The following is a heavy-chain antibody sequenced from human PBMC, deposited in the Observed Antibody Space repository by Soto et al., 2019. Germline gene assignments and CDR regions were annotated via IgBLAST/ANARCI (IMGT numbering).Heavy chain of an antibody. V-gene: IGHV3-9*01. Sequence: EVQLVESGGGLVQPGRSLRLSCAASGFTFDDYAMHWVRQAPGKGLEWVSGISWNSGSIGYADSVKGRFTISRDNAKNSLYLQINSLRAEDTALYYCAKDLTLRDIVVVVAATAFDYWGQGTLVTVSS. J-gene: IGHJ4*02. CDR1: GFTFDDYA. CDR2: ISWNSGSI. CDR3: AKDLTLRDIVVVVAATAFDY. D-gene: IGHD2-15*01.